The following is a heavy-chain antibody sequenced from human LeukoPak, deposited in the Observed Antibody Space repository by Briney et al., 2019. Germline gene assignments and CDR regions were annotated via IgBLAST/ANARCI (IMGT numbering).Heavy chain of an antibody. CDR1: GFSFSYYE. V-gene: IGHV3-48*03. J-gene: IGHJ4*02. Sequence: GGSLRLSCAASGFSFSYYEMNWVRQAPGKGLEWVSYFRSSDNTIYYADSVKGRFTISRDNAKNLVHLQMNSLRAEDTAVYYCAREVDTVIGSLDYWGQGTLVTVSS. D-gene: IGHD3-22*01. CDR2: FRSSDNTI. CDR3: AREVDTVIGSLDY.